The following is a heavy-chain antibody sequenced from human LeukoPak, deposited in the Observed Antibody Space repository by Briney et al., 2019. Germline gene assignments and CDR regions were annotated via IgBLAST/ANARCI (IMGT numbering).Heavy chain of an antibody. CDR3: AKDLGDIVVVPAADI. V-gene: IGHV3-74*01. Sequence: PGGSLRFSCAASGFTFSSYWMHWVRQAPGKGLVWVSRINSDGSSTSYVDSVKGRFTISRDNSKNTLYLQMNSLRAEDTAVYYCAKDLGDIVVVPAADIWGQGTMVTVSS. CDR2: INSDGSST. CDR1: GFTFSSYW. D-gene: IGHD2-2*01. J-gene: IGHJ3*02.